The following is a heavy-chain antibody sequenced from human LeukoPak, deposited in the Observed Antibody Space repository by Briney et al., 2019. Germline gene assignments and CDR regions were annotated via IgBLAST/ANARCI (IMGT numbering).Heavy chain of an antibody. CDR1: GGPISSYY. CDR3: ARAPYSSSWMYFDS. V-gene: IGHV4-59*01. D-gene: IGHD6-13*01. Sequence: SETLSLTCTVSGGPISSYYWSWIRQPPGKGLEWIGYLHSGSTNYNPSLQSRVTISVDTSKNQFSVKLSSVTAADTAVYYCARAPYSSSWMYFDSWGQGALVTVSS. CDR2: LHSGST. J-gene: IGHJ4*02.